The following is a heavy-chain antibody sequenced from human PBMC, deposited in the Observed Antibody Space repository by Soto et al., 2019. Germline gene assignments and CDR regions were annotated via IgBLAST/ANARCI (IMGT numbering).Heavy chain of an antibody. CDR1: GFTFSSYA. V-gene: IGHV3-23*01. Sequence: GGSLRLSCASSGFTFSSYAMIWVRQAPGKGLEWVSAISGSGGSTYYADSVKGRFTISRDNSKNTLYLQMNSLRAEDTAVYYCAKAHAFLEWLLFDYWGQGTLVTVSS. D-gene: IGHD3-3*01. J-gene: IGHJ4*02. CDR3: AKAHAFLEWLLFDY. CDR2: ISGSGGST.